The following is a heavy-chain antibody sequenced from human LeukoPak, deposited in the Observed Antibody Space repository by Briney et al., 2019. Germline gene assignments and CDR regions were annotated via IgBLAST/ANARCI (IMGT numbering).Heavy chain of an antibody. CDR1: GGSFSGYY. CDR2: INHSGST. CDR3: ARGARQLARKSGFDY. D-gene: IGHD6-6*01. Sequence: PSETLSLTCAVYGGSFSGYYWSWIRQPPGKGLEWIGEINHSGSTNYNPSLKSRVTISVDTSKNQFSLKLSSVTAADTAVYYCARGARQLARKSGFDYWGREPWSPSPQ. V-gene: IGHV4-34*01. J-gene: IGHJ4*02.